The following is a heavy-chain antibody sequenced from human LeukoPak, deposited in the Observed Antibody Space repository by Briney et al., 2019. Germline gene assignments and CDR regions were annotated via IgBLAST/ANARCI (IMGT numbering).Heavy chain of an antibody. V-gene: IGHV3-33*01. CDR2: IWYDGSNK. CDR3: ARHYGDYVRWAYFD. D-gene: IGHD4-17*01. CDR1: GFTFSSYG. Sequence: GGSLRLSCAASGFTFSSYGMHWVRQAPGKGLEWVAVIWYDGSNKYYADSVKGRFTISRDNSKNTLYLQMNSLRSDDTAVYYCARHYGDYVRWAYFDWGQGTLVTVSS. J-gene: IGHJ4*02.